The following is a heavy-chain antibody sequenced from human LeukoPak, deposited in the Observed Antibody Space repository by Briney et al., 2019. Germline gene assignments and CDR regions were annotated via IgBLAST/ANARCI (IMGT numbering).Heavy chain of an antibody. V-gene: IGHV3-23*01. J-gene: IGHJ4*02. CDR2: ISGRGNST. CDR1: VLTFNCSA. Sequence: PGGALRLSCAAPVLTFNCSAMSWVRQAPGKGLEWVSLISGRGNSTYYADSVEGRFTISRDNSKHTLYLQMNSLRAEDTSVYYCAKVLVLVSANRYYFDYWGQGTLVTVSS. CDR3: AKVLVLVSANRYYFDY. D-gene: IGHD2-15*01.